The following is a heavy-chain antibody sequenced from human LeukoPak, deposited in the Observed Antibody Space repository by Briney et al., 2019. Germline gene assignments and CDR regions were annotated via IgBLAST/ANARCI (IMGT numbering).Heavy chain of an antibody. V-gene: IGHV4-39*07. Sequence: SETLSLTCTVSGGSISSSSYYWGWIRQPPGKGREWIGSIYYSGSTYYNPSLKSRVTISVDTSKNQFSLKLSSVTAADTAVYYCARVRSTPEIDYWGQGTLVTVSS. CDR1: GGSISSSSYY. J-gene: IGHJ4*02. CDR3: ARVRSTPEIDY. CDR2: IYYSGST. D-gene: IGHD2-15*01.